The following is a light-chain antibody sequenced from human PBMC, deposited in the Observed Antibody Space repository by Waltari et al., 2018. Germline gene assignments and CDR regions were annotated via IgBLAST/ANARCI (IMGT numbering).Light chain of an antibody. J-gene: IGLJ1*01. CDR1: NFGSRS. V-gene: IGLV3-21*02. Sequence: SFVLTQPPSVSVAPGQTARITCGGNNFGSRSVHWYQQKPGQAPVLFVYDDSNRPPGIPGGFSGSNSGNTATLTISRVEAGDEADYYCQVWNSSSDREVFGTGTKVTVL. CDR2: DDS. CDR3: QVWNSSSDREV.